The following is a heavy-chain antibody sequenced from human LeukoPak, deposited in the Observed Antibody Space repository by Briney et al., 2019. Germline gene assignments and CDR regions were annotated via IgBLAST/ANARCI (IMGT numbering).Heavy chain of an antibody. CDR3: AKVYYYGSGSYYRVDY. D-gene: IGHD3-10*01. CDR1: EFTVSVNY. V-gene: IGHV3-66*03. CDR2: IYSSGGT. J-gene: IGHJ4*02. Sequence: GGSLRLSCAASEFTVSVNYMSWVRQAPGKGLEWVSFIYSSGGTYYADSVKGRFTISRDNSKNTLYLQMNSLRAEDTAVYYCAKVYYYGSGSYYRVDYWGQGTLVTVSS.